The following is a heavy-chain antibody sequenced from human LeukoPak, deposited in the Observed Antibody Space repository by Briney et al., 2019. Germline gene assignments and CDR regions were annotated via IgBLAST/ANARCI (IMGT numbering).Heavy chain of an antibody. J-gene: IGHJ3*02. CDR3: ARDTGDREAFDI. CDR2: IYTSGST. Sequence: SETLSLTCTVSGGSISSGSYYWSWIRQPAGKGLEWIGRIYTSGSTNYNPSLKSRVTISVDTSKNQFSLKLSSVTAADTAVYYCARDTGDREAFDIWGQGTMVTVSS. D-gene: IGHD7-27*01. V-gene: IGHV4-61*02. CDR1: GGSISSGSYY.